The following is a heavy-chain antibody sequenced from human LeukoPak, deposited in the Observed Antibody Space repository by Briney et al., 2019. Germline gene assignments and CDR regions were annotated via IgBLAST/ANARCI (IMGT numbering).Heavy chain of an antibody. CDR1: GGSFSGYY. J-gene: IGHJ4*02. CDR3: ARVPYDYRDYVDPL. D-gene: IGHD4-17*01. V-gene: IGHV4-34*01. Sequence: PSETLSLTCAVYGGSFSGYYWSWIRQPPGKGLEWIGEINHSGSTNYNPSLKGRVTISVDTSKNQFSLKLSSVTAADTAVYYCARVPYDYRDYVDPLWGQRTLVTVSS. CDR2: INHSGST.